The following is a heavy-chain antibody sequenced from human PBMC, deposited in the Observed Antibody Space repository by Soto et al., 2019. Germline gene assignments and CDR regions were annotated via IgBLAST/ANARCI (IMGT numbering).Heavy chain of an antibody. CDR1: GGSISSNNW. V-gene: IGHV4-4*02. J-gene: IGHJ4*01. CDR3: AKRGGSYSPFHY. D-gene: IGHD1-26*01. CDR2: IYHTGST. Sequence: SETLCLTCAVSGGSISSNNWWNWVRQPPGKGLEWIGEIYHTGSTNYNPSLKSRVTISVDKSKYQVSLKLNSVTAADTAVYYCAKRGGSYSPFHYWGHGTLVTVS.